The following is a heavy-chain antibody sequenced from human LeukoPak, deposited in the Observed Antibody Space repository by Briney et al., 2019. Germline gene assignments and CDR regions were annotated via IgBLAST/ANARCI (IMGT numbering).Heavy chain of an antibody. CDR2: INEDGSAR. D-gene: IGHD5-12*01. CDR3: ARWDIRGTAHQLDY. CDR1: GFTLSSHW. J-gene: IGHJ4*02. V-gene: IGHV3-7*01. Sequence: GGSLRLSCAASGFTLSSHWMSWVRQAPGKGLEWVANINEDGSARYYVDSVKGRFTTSRDNAKNSMYLQMNSLRPEDTAVYYCARWDIRGTAHQLDYWGQGTLVTVSS.